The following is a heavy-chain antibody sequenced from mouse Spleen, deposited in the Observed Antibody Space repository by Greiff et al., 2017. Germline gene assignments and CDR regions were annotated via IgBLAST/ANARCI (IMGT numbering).Heavy chain of an antibody. J-gene: IGHJ4*01. Sequence: QVQLQQSGAELVKPGASVKLSCKASGYTFTSYWMQWVKQRPGQGLEWIGEIDPSDSYTNYNQKFKGKATLTVDTSSSTAYMQLSSLTSEDSAVYYCARGDGNYPYAMDYWGQGTSVTVSS. CDR1: GYTFTSYW. V-gene: IGHV1-50*01. D-gene: IGHD2-1*01. CDR3: ARGDGNYPYAMDY. CDR2: IDPSDSYT.